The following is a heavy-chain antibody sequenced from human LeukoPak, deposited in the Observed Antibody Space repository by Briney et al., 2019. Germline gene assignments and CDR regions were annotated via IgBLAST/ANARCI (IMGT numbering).Heavy chain of an antibody. CDR1: GFTFSNSW. D-gene: IGHD5-24*01. CDR2: INEDGSQK. V-gene: IGHV3-7*01. Sequence: GGSPRPSCADSGFTFSNSWMAWVRQVPGKGLEWVANINEDGSQKNYLDSVKGRFTISRDNAKKSLYLQMNSLRVEDTAVYYCARDRAYNRFDYWGQGTLVTVSS. CDR3: ARDRAYNRFDY. J-gene: IGHJ4*02.